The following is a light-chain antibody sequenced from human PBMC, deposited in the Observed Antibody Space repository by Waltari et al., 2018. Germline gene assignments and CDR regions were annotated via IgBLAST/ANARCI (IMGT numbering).Light chain of an antibody. CDR2: ANT. Sequence: QSVLTQPPSVSGAPGQRVIISCTGSSSNLGTGHDVPWYQQLPGTAPKLLISANTNRPSGVPDRFSASKSGTSASLAITGLQAEDEADYYCQSYDSSLSGRVFGGGTKLTVL. CDR3: QSYDSSLSGRV. CDR1: SSNLGTGHD. J-gene: IGLJ3*02. V-gene: IGLV1-40*01.